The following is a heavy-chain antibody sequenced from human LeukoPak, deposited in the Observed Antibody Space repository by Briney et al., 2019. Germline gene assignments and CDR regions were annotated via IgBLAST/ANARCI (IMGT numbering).Heavy chain of an antibody. CDR2: ITSGSSYI. V-gene: IGHV3-21*01. J-gene: IGHJ6*03. CDR1: GFIFSNYG. Sequence: GRSLRLSCAASGFIFSNYGMNWVRQAPGKGLEWVSSITSGSSYIYYADSVKGRFTISRDNAKNSLYLQMNSLRAEDTAVYYCARDPYSGSYGNYYYYFMDVWGKGTTVTISS. D-gene: IGHD1-26*01. CDR3: ARDPYSGSYGNYYYYFMDV.